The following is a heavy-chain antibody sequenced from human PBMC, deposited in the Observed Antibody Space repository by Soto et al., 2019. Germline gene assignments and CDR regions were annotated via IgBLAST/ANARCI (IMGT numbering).Heavy chain of an antibody. J-gene: IGHJ4*02. D-gene: IGHD2-15*01. CDR3: ARQYCSGGSCYSDYFDY. CDR1: GGSFSGYY. Sequence: SETLSLTCAVYGGSFSGYYWSWIRQPPGKGLEWIGEINHSGSTNYNPSLKSRVTISVDTSKNQFSLKLSSVTAADTAVYYCARQYCSGGSCYSDYFDYWGQGTLVTVSS. V-gene: IGHV4-34*01. CDR2: INHSGST.